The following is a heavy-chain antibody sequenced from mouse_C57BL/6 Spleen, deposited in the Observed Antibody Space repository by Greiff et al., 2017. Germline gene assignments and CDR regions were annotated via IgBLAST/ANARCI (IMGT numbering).Heavy chain of an antibody. D-gene: IGHD1-1*01. CDR3: AYDYGSSPYAMDY. CDR1: GYTFTSYW. V-gene: IGHV1-53*01. Sequence: QVQLQQPGAELVKPGASVKLSCKASGYTFTSYWMHWVKQRPGQGLEWIGNINPSNGGTNYNEKFKSKATLTVDKSSSTAYMQLSSMTSEDSAVYYCAYDYGSSPYAMDYWGQGTSVTVSS. CDR2: INPSNGGT. J-gene: IGHJ4*01.